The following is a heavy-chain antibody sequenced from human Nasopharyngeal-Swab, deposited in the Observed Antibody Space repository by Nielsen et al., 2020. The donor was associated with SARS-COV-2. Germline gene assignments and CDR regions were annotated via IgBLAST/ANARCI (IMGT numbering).Heavy chain of an antibody. Sequence: ASVKVSCKASGYTFTSYGISWVRQAPGQGLEWMGWISAYNGNTNYAQKLQGRVTMTTDTSTSTAYMELRSLRSDDTAVYYFARDLPLGYCSSTSCYGWVGPYNWFDPWGQGTLVTVSS. D-gene: IGHD2-2*01. V-gene: IGHV1-18*01. CDR2: ISAYNGNT. CDR1: GYTFTSYG. J-gene: IGHJ5*02. CDR3: ARDLPLGYCSSTSCYGWVGPYNWFDP.